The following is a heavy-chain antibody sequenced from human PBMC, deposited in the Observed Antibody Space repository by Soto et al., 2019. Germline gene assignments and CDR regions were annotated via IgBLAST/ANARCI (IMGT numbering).Heavy chain of an antibody. D-gene: IGHD4-17*01. J-gene: IGHJ4*01. V-gene: IGHV3-64D*06. CDR2: ISSNGGST. CDR3: MIILRPPSHCGDRDFVY. Sequence: GGSLRLSCSASGFTFSSYAMNWVRQAPGKGLEYVSAISSNGGSTYYADSVKGRFTISRDNSKNTLYLQMSSLRAEDTAVYYFMIILRPPSHCGDRDFVYWGHGPLVTVSS. CDR1: GFTFSSYA.